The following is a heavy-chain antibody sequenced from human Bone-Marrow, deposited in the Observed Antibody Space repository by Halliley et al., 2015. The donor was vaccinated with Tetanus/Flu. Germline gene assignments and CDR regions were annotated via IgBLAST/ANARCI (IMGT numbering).Heavy chain of an antibody. CDR3: ARDLASVSPSSFYYGLDV. V-gene: IGHV1-18*01. J-gene: IGHJ6*02. Sequence: QVQLVQSGTEVKKPGASVKVSCKASGYTFTNYGITWVRQAPGQGLKWMGWISAYNGDTNYAQMVRYRVTLTRDTSTSTVYMEVRGLRVDDTAVYYCARDLASVSPSSFYYGLDVWGQGTTVTVSS. CDR2: ISAYNGDT. CDR1: GYTFTNYG. D-gene: IGHD3-10*01.